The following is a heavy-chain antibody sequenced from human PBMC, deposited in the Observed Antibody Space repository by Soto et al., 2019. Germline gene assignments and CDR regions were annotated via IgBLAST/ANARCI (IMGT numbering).Heavy chain of an antibody. CDR1: GYTLTELS. CDR2: FDPEDGET. D-gene: IGHD1-26*01. V-gene: IGHV1-24*01. CDR3: ATRGATTRIYVMEV. Sequence: ASVKVSCKVSGYTLTELSMHWVRQAPGKGLEWMGGFDPEDGETIYAQKFQGRVTMTEDTSTDTAYMELSSLRSEDTAVYYCATRGATTRIYVMEVWRQGSTVTVSS. J-gene: IGHJ6*01.